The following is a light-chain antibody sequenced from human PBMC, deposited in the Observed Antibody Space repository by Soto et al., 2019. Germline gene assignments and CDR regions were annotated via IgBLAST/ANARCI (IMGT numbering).Light chain of an antibody. CDR2: AAS. CDR3: QKYNSAPPT. Sequence: DIQMTQSPSSLSASVGDRVTITCRASQGISNDLAWYQQKPGKVPKLLIYAASTLQSGVPSRFSGSGSGTDFTLIISILQPEDVATYYCQKYNSAPPTFGQGTELEIK. CDR1: QGISND. J-gene: IGKJ2*01. V-gene: IGKV1-27*01.